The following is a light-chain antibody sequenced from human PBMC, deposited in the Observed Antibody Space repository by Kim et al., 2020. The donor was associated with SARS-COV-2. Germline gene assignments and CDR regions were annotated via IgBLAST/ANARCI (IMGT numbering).Light chain of an antibody. J-gene: IGKJ4*01. CDR3: HQYGSSPLT. V-gene: IGKV3-20*01. CDR2: GAS. Sequence: LSPGERATLSCRASQSISSHLAWFQQKPGQAPRLLIHGASSRATGIPDRFSGSGSGTDFTLTISRLESEDFAVYYCHQYGSSPLTFGGGTKVDIK. CDR1: QSISSH.